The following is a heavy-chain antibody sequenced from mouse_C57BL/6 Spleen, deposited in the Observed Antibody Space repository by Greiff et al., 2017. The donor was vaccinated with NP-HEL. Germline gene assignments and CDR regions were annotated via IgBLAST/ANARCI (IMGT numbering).Heavy chain of an antibody. CDR2: INPSTGGT. Sequence: VQLQQSGPELVKPGASVKISCKASGCSFTGYYMNWVKQSPEKSLEWIGEINPSTGGTTYNQKFKAKATLTVDKSSSTAYMQLKSLTSEDSAVYYCATPITTVDYFDYWGQGTTLTVSS. CDR3: ATPITTVDYFDY. CDR1: GCSFTGYY. J-gene: IGHJ2*01. V-gene: IGHV1-42*01. D-gene: IGHD1-1*01.